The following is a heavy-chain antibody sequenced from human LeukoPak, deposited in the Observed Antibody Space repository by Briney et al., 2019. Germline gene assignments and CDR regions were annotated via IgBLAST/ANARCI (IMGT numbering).Heavy chain of an antibody. Sequence: GGSLRLSCAASGFTFSSYSMNWVRQAPGKGLEWVSYISSSSSTIYYADSVKGRFTISRDNAKNSLYLQMNSLRAEDTAVYYCARDSSSWYVYFQHWGQGTLVTVSS. CDR3: ARDSSSWYVYFQH. D-gene: IGHD6-13*01. V-gene: IGHV3-48*04. CDR2: ISSSSSTI. J-gene: IGHJ1*01. CDR1: GFTFSSYS.